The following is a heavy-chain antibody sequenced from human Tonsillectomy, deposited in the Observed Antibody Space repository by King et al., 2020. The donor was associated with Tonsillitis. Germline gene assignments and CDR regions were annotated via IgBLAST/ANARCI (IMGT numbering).Heavy chain of an antibody. J-gene: IGHJ6*02. Sequence: VQLVESGGGVVQPGRSLRLSCAASGFTFSSYALHWVRQAPGKGLEWVAVMSYDGSNKYYADSVKGRFTISRDNSKNTLYLQMNSLRAEDTAVYYCARDGCGYSGYDIVCMDVWGQGTTVTVS. V-gene: IGHV3-30*04. CDR1: GFTFSSYA. D-gene: IGHD5-12*01. CDR3: ARDGCGYSGYDIVCMDV. CDR2: MSYDGSNK.